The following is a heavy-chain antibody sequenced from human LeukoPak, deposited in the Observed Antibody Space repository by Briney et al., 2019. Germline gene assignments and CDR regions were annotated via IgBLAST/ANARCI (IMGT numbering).Heavy chain of an antibody. V-gene: IGHV3-74*01. CDR3: ASSSGGFNWVDP. CDR2: INSDGSST. J-gene: IGHJ5*02. CDR1: VFTFSRYW. D-gene: IGHD3-22*01. Sequence: GGSLRLSCAASVFTFSRYWMHWVRQAPGKGLVWVSRINSDGSSTNYADSAKGRFTISRHNAKHTLYLQMNSQRVEDTAVYYCASSSGGFNWVDPWGQGTLVTVSS.